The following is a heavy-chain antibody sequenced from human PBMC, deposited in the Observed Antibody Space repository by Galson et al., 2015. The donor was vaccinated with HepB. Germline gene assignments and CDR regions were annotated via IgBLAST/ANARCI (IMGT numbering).Heavy chain of an antibody. V-gene: IGHV3-48*02. D-gene: IGHD3-22*01. CDR2: ISSSSSTI. CDR1: GFTFSSYS. J-gene: IGHJ4*02. CDR3: ARDEVTELLRDQVFFDY. Sequence: SLRISCAASGFTFSSYSMKWVRQAPGKGLEWVSYISSSSSTIYYADSVKGRFTISRENAKNSLYLQMNSLRDEDTSVYYCARDEVTELLRDQVFFDYWVQLTLVTVSS.